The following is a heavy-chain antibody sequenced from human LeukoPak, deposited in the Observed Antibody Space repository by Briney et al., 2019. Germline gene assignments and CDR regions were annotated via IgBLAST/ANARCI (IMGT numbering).Heavy chain of an antibody. J-gene: IGHJ2*01. CDR2: IYSSGST. D-gene: IGHD2-2*01. CDR3: AGGKYHLFYWYSDL. CDR1: GGSISSYY. V-gene: IGHV4-4*07. Sequence: PSETLSLTCTVSGGSISSYYWSWIRQPAGKGLEWIGRIYSSGSTNYNPSLKSRVTMSVDTSKNQFSLKLSSVTAADTAVYYCAGGKYHLFYWYSDLWALGTLVTVSS.